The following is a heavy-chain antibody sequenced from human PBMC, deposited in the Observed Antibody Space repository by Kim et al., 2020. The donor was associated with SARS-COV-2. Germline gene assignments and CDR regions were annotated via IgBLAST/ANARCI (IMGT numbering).Heavy chain of an antibody. V-gene: IGHV3-23*01. Sequence: GKGRFTSSRDNTKNTLYLQMNSLRAEDTAVYYCANNGLHYYDSSGYLDYWGQGTLVTVSS. D-gene: IGHD3-22*01. CDR3: ANNGLHYYDSSGYLDY. J-gene: IGHJ4*02.